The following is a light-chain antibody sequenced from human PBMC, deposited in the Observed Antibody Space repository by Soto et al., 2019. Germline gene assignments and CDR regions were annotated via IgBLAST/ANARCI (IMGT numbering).Light chain of an antibody. CDR2: EVS. CDR3: SSYTRSTPYV. CDR1: SSDVGGYNY. J-gene: IGLJ1*01. Sequence: QSALTQPASVSGSPGQSITISCTGTSSDVGGYNYVSWYQQHPGKAPKLMIYEVSNRPSGVSNRFSGSKSGNTASLTISGLQAEDEADYYCSSYTRSTPYVFGTGTKAIVL. V-gene: IGLV2-14*01.